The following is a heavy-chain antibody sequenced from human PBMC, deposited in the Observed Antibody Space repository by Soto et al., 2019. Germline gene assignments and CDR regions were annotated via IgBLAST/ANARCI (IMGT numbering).Heavy chain of an antibody. Sequence: LRLSCAASGFTFSSYAMSWVRQAPGKGLEWVSAISGSGGSTYYADSVKGRFTISRDNSKNTLYLQMNSLRAEDTAVYYCAEVAMGKAMIVVVIEYYFDYWGQGTLVTVSS. J-gene: IGHJ4*02. D-gene: IGHD3-22*01. CDR2: ISGSGGST. V-gene: IGHV3-23*01. CDR3: AEVAMGKAMIVVVIEYYFDY. CDR1: GFTFSSYA.